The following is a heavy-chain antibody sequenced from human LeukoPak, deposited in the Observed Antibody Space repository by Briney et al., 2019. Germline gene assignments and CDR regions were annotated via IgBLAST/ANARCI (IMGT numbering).Heavy chain of an antibody. CDR1: GFTFSSYS. Sequence: GGSLRLSCAASGFTFSSYSMNWVRQAPGKGLEWVSYISSSSSTIYYADSVKGRFTISRDNAKNSLYLQMNSLRDEDTAVYYCARDPLSGSSQGDAFDIWGQGTMVTVSS. CDR2: ISSSSSTI. D-gene: IGHD1-26*01. J-gene: IGHJ3*02. CDR3: ARDPLSGSSQGDAFDI. V-gene: IGHV3-48*02.